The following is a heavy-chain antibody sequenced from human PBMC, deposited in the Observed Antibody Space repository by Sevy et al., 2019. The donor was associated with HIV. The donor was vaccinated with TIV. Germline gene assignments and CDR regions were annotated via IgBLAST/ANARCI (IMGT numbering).Heavy chain of an antibody. CDR1: GFTFSSYG. CDR3: AKDLRISGWYGEVFDY. J-gene: IGHJ4*02. D-gene: IGHD6-19*01. Sequence: GGSLRLSCAASGFTFSSYGMHWVRQAPGKGLEWVAVISYDGSNKYYADSVKGRFTISRDNSKNTLYLQMNSLRAEDTAVYYCAKDLRISGWYGEVFDYWGQGTLVTVSS. V-gene: IGHV3-30*18. CDR2: ISYDGSNK.